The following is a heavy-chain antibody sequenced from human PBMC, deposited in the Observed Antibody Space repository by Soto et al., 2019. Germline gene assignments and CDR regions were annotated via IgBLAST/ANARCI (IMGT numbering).Heavy chain of an antibody. V-gene: IGHV2-5*02. CDR3: AHRTGTGTTRYFDY. J-gene: IGHJ4*02. CDR1: GFSLSTSGVG. Sequence: SGPTLVNPTQTLKLTCTFSGFSLSTSGVGVGWIRQPPGKALEWLALIYWDDDKRYSPSLKSRLTITKDTSKNQVVLTMVNMDPVDTATYYCAHRTGTGTTRYFDYWGQGTLVTVSS. CDR2: IYWDDDK. D-gene: IGHD1-7*01.